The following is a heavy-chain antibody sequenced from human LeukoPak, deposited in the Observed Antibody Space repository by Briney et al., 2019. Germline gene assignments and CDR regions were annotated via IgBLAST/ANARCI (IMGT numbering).Heavy chain of an antibody. V-gene: IGHV4-39*07. Sequence: SETLSLTCTVSGGSISSSGYSWGWIRQPPGKGLEWIGIIYYSGSTYYSPSLKSRVTISVDTSKNQFSLNLNSVTAADTAVYYCARSLYSGGGHHPVDYWGQGTLVTVSS. D-gene: IGHD6-19*01. CDR2: IYYSGST. CDR3: ARSLYSGGGHHPVDY. J-gene: IGHJ4*02. CDR1: GGSISSSGYS.